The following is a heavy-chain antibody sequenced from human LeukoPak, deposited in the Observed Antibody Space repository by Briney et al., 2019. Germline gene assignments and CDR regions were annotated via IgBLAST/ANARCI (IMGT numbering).Heavy chain of an antibody. Sequence: GGSLRLSCAASGFTFSSYAMSWVRQAPGKGLEWVSAISGSGGSTYYADSVKGRFTISRDNSKNTLYLQMNSLRAEDTTVYYCACIAAAGDYFDYWGQGTLVTVSS. CDR1: GFTFSSYA. CDR3: ACIAAAGDYFDY. J-gene: IGHJ4*02. D-gene: IGHD6-13*01. CDR2: ISGSGGST. V-gene: IGHV3-23*01.